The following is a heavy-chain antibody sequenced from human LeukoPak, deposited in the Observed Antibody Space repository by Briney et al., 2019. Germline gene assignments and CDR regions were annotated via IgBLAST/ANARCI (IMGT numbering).Heavy chain of an antibody. CDR3: ARDKYSSSGIDY. Sequence: MPSETLSLTCAVYGGSFSGYYWSWIRQPPGKGLEWIGEINHSGSTNYNPSLKSRVTISVDTSKNQFSLKLSSVTAADTAVYYCARDKYSSSGIDYWGQGTLVTVSS. V-gene: IGHV4-34*01. CDR1: GGSFSGYY. CDR2: INHSGST. D-gene: IGHD6-6*01. J-gene: IGHJ4*02.